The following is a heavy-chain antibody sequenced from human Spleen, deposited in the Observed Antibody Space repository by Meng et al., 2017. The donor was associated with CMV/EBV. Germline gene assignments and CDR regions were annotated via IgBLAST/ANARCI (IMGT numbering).Heavy chain of an antibody. Sequence: SCKASGYTFTDHYFHSVRQAPGQGLEWMGWIHPQSGVTNYAQKFQARVTLTRDTSINTGYMELSRLTSDDTAVYYCARDKNWGPDYWGQGTLVTVSS. V-gene: IGHV1-2*02. CDR2: IHPQSGVT. J-gene: IGHJ4*02. CDR1: GYTFTDHY. D-gene: IGHD7-27*01. CDR3: ARDKNWGPDY.